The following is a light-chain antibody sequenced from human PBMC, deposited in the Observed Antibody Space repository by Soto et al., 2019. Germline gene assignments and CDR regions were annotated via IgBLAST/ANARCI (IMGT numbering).Light chain of an antibody. V-gene: IGKV3-20*01. CDR2: GAS. CDR1: QTLDTDY. J-gene: IGKJ2*01. Sequence: EIVLTQSPGTLSLPPGERAALSCRASQTLDTDYLTWYQHKPGQAPRLLIFGASSRATGIPDRFSGSGSGTEFTLPISRLEPEDSAVYYCQQFDGSPYTFGQGTK. CDR3: QQFDGSPYT.